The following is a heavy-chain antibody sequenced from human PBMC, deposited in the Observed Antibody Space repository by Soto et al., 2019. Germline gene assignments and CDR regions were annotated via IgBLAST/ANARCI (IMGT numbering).Heavy chain of an antibody. J-gene: IGHJ4*01. Sequence: ASPNAPRQAFGDIFTGYYMHWVPQAPGQGLGLMGWITPKSRHTICTEKCQGWVTMTRDTCISAVYMELSRLRSDDTAVYYCATSRISLAVAGETEYYFDYWG. CDR1: GDIFTGYY. CDR3: ATSRISLAVAGETEYYFDY. CDR2: ITPKSRHT. V-gene: IGHV1-2*04. D-gene: IGHD6-19*01.